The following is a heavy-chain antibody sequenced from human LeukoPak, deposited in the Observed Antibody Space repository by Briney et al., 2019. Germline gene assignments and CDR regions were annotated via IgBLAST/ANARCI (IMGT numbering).Heavy chain of an antibody. CDR2: IRYDGSNK. V-gene: IGHV3-30*02. D-gene: IGHD6-19*01. Sequence: PGGSLRLSCAASGFTFSSYAMHWVRRAPGKGLEWVAFIRYDGSNKYYADSVKGRFTISRDNSKNTLYLQMNSLRAEDTAVYYCAKSSGWGPTYYFDYWGQGTLVTVSS. CDR3: AKSSGWGPTYYFDY. J-gene: IGHJ4*02. CDR1: GFTFSSYA.